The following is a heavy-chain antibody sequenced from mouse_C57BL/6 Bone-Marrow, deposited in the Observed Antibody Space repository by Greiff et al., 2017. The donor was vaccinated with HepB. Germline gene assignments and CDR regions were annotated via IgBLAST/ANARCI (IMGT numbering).Heavy chain of an antibody. CDR2: IDPENGDT. CDR3: TTTTVVDWYFDV. CDR1: GFNIKDDY. Sequence: VQLQQSGAELVRPGASVKLSCTASGFNIKDDYMHWVKQRPEQGLEWIGWIDPENGDTEYASKFQGKATITADTSSTTAYLQLSSLTSEDTAVYYCTTTTVVDWYFDVWGTGTAVTVSA. J-gene: IGHJ1*03. D-gene: IGHD1-1*01. V-gene: IGHV14-4*01.